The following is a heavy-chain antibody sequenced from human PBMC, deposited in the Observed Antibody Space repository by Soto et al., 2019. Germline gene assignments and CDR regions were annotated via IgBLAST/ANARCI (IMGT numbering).Heavy chain of an antibody. D-gene: IGHD2-15*01. J-gene: IGHJ6*02. Sequence: ASVKVSCKASGYTFTSYAMHWVRQAPGQRLEWMGWINAGNGNTKYSQKFQGRVTITRDTSASTAYMELSSLRSEDTAMYYCARLGCGYCSGGLNYYYGMDVWGQGTTVTVSS. CDR1: GYTFTSYA. V-gene: IGHV1-3*01. CDR3: ARLGCGYCSGGLNYYYGMDV. CDR2: INAGNGNT.